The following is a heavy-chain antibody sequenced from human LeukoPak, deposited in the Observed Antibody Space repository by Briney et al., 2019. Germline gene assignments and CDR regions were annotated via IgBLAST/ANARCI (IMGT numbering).Heavy chain of an antibody. J-gene: IGHJ3*02. D-gene: IGHD3-10*01. CDR3: AKDVSNVGEYSVGAFDI. Sequence: PGGSLRLSCAASGFTFSSYAMSWVRQAPGKGLEWVSAISGSGGSTYYADSVKGRFTISRDNSKNTLYLQMNSLRAEDTAVYYCAKDVSNVGEYSVGAFDIWGQGTMVTVSS. V-gene: IGHV3-23*01. CDR2: ISGSGGST. CDR1: GFTFSSYA.